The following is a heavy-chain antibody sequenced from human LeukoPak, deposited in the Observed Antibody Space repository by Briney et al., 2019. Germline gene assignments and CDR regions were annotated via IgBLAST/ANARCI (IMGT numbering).Heavy chain of an antibody. J-gene: IGHJ4*02. CDR1: GGSFSGYY. D-gene: IGHD3-22*01. CDR3: ARGRKGPRYYYDSSGYYGPFFDY. Sequence: SETLSLTCAVYGGSFSGYYWSWIRQPPGKGLGWIGEINHSGSTNYNPSLKSRVTISVDTSKNQFSLKLSSVTAADTAVYYCARGRKGPRYYYDSSGYYGPFFDYWGQGTLVTVSS. CDR2: INHSGST. V-gene: IGHV4-34*01.